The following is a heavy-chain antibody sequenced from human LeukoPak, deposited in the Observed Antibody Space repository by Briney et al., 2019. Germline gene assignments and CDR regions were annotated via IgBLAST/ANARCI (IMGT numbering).Heavy chain of an antibody. CDR3: ARSARADFWSGYYKS. J-gene: IGHJ4*02. CDR2: IYYSGST. V-gene: IGHV4-59*01. Sequence: SETLSLTCTVSGGSISSYYWSWIRQPPGKGLEWIGYIYYSGSTNYNPSLKSRVTISVDTSKNQFSLKLSSVTAADTAVYYCARSARADFWSGYYKSWGQGTLVTVSS. D-gene: IGHD3-3*01. CDR1: GGSISSYY.